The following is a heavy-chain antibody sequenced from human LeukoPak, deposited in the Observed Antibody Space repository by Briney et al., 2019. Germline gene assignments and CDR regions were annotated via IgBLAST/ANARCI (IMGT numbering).Heavy chain of an antibody. J-gene: IGHJ4*02. V-gene: IGHV3-15*01. CDR3: TTKYYDFWSGKFDY. D-gene: IGHD3-3*01. Sequence: GGSLRLSCAASGFTFSNAWMSWVRQAPGKGLEWVGRIKSKTDGGTTDYAAPVKGRFTISRDDSKNTLYLQMNSLETEDTAVYYCTTKYYDFWSGKFDYWGQGTLVTVSS. CDR2: IKSKTDGGTT. CDR1: GFTFSNAW.